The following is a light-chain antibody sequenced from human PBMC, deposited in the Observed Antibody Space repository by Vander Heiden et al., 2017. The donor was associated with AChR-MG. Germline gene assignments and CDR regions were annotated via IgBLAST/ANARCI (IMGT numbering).Light chain of an antibody. CDR3: QTWGTSTWV. CDR2: LNSDGSH. Sequence: QLVLTQPPSPSAPLGASVMLTRTLSSGHSSYAIAWHQQQPEKGPRYLMKLNSDGSHSKGDGIPDRFSGSSSVAERYLTISSLQSEDEADYYCQTWGTSTWVFGGGTKLTVL. CDR1: SGHSSYA. J-gene: IGLJ3*02. V-gene: IGLV4-69*01.